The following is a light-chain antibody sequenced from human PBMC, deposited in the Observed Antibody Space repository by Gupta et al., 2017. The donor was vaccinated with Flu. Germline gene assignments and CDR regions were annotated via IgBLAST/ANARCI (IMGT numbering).Light chain of an antibody. CDR1: QGVSSC. Sequence: TPAPLSSLQGEVTTRSCRDSQGVSSCLGWNQQKPGQAPRLVIYDASNTAMGITDRFRGSGHGKDFTLTTTSLKTEDYTVYYWQQRRFWVTFGGGTKVEI. CDR2: DAS. V-gene: IGKV3D-11*01. J-gene: IGKJ4*01. CDR3: QQRRFWVT.